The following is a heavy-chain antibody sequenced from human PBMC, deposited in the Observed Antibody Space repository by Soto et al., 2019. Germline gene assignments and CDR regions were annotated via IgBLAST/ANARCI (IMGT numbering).Heavy chain of an antibody. CDR1: GYTFTGYY. CDR3: ASATDSSGYYSNDAFDI. CDR2: INPNSGGT. Sequence: RASVKVSCKASGYTFTGYYMHWVRQAPGQGLEWMGWINPNSGGTNYAQKFQGRVTMTRDTSISTAYMELSRLRSDDTAVYYCASATDSSGYYSNDAFDIWGQGTMVTVSS. D-gene: IGHD3-22*01. V-gene: IGHV1-2*02. J-gene: IGHJ3*02.